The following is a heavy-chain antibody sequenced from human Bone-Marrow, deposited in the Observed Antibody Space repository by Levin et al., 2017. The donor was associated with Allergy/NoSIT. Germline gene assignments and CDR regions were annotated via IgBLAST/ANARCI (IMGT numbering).Heavy chain of an antibody. CDR3: ARSLRREDVDY. D-gene: IGHD5-24*01. V-gene: IGHV4-59*01. J-gene: IGHJ4*02. CDR1: GDSLSSYY. CDR2: ISYSGST. Sequence: PSETLSLTCTVSGDSLSSYYWSWIRQPPGRRLEWIAYISYSGSTNYNPSLKSRVTLSVDTSKNHFSLNLTSVTAADTAVYYCARSLRREDVDYWGQGILVTVSS.